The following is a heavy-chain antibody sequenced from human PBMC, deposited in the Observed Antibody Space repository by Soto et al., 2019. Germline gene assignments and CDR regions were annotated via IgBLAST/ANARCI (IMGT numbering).Heavy chain of an antibody. J-gene: IGHJ6*03. V-gene: IGHV3-48*01. D-gene: IGHD2-15*01. CDR3: ARAAKDIVGVYYYYYYMDV. Sequence: GGSLRLSCAASGFTFSSYSMNWVRQAPGKGLEWVSYISSSSSTIYYADSVKGRFTISRDNAKNSLYLQMNSLRAEDTAVYYCARAAKDIVGVYYYYYYMDVWGKGTTVTVSS. CDR2: ISSSSSTI. CDR1: GFTFSSYS.